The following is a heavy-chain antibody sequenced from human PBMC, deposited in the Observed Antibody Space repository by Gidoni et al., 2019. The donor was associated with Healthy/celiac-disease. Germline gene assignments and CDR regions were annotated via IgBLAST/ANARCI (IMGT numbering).Heavy chain of an antibody. CDR1: GGNFSSYA. V-gene: IGHV1-69*06. CDR3: ARGAYYYDSSGYPMDY. Sequence: KKPGSSVKVSCKASGGNFSSYAISWVRQAPRQGLEWMGGIIPIFGTANYAQKFQGRVTITADKSTSTAYMELSSLRSEDTDVYYCARGAYYYDSSGYPMDYWGQGTLFTVSS. CDR2: IIPIFGTA. D-gene: IGHD3-22*01. J-gene: IGHJ4*02.